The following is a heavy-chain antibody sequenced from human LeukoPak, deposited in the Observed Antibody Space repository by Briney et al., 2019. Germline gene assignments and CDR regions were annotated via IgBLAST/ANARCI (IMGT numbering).Heavy chain of an antibody. CDR1: GFTLSSYG. CDR3: AREDGYCSGGNCYSYFDS. Sequence: GGSLRLSCAASGFTLSSYGMSWVRQAPGKGLEWVSGISGSGGSTYYADAVKGRFTISRDNSKNMLYLQMYSLRAEDTAVYFCAREDGYCSGGNCYSYFDSWGQGTLVTVSS. CDR2: ISGSGGST. D-gene: IGHD2-15*01. V-gene: IGHV3-23*01. J-gene: IGHJ4*02.